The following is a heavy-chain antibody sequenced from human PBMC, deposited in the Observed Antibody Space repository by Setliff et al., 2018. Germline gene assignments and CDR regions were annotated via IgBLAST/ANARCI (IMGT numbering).Heavy chain of an antibody. CDR2: ISTSSTII. CDR3: ARGRKYRAVYFFDY. D-gene: IGHD1-1*01. CDR1: GFTFSNYG. J-gene: IGHJ4*02. V-gene: IGHV3-48*01. Sequence: LGGSLRLSCVTSGFTFSNYGMTWVRRAPGKGLEWISYISTSSTIIYYADSVKGRFTISRDNSINTLYLQMNSLRTEDTAVYYCARGRKYRAVYFFDYWGQGALVTVSS.